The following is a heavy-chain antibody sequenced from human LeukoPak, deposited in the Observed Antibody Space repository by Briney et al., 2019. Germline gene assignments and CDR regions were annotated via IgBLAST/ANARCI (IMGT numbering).Heavy chain of an antibody. CDR1: GFTFSTYW. J-gene: IGHJ4*02. CDR3: ARGVRSGN. D-gene: IGHD6-6*01. V-gene: IGHV3-7*03. Sequence: GGSLRLSSAASGFTFSTYWMTWVRQAPGKGLEWVANIKEDGNEQHYVDSVKGRFTISRDNDKNSLYLQMHSLRVEDTAVYYCARGVRSGNWGRGTLVTVSS. CDR2: IKEDGNEQ.